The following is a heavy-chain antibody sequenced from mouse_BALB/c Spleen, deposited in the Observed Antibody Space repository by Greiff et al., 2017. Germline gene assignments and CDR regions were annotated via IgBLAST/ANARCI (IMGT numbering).Heavy chain of an antibody. J-gene: IGHJ4*01. CDR3: ATYDYEEGYSMDY. CDR2: ISYSGST. CDR1: GYSITSDYA. Sequence: EVQLQESGPGLVKPSQSLSLTCTVTGYSITSDYAWNWIRQFPGNKLEWMGYISYSGSTSYNPSLKSRISITRDTSKNQFFLQLNSVTTEDTATYYCATYDYEEGYSMDYWGQGTSVTVSS. V-gene: IGHV3-2*02. D-gene: IGHD2-4*01.